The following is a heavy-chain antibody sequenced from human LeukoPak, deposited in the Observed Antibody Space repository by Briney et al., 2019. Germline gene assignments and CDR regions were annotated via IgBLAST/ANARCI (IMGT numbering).Heavy chain of an antibody. CDR1: GFTFSSYG. J-gene: IGHJ4*02. Sequence: GGSLRLSCAASGFTFSSYGMNWVRQAPGKGLEWVSYISSSGTTKYYADSVKGRFTISRDNAKNSLYLQMNSLRADDTAVYYCARDSYNGNDYYFDYWGQGTLVPVSS. CDR3: ARDSYNGNDYYFDY. D-gene: IGHD5-24*01. CDR2: ISSSGTTK. V-gene: IGHV3-48*04.